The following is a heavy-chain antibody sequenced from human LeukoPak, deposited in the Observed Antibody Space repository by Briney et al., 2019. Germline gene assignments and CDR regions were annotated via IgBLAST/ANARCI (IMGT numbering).Heavy chain of an antibody. V-gene: IGHV1-69*13. CDR1: GGTFSSYA. CDR2: IIPIFGTA. CDR3: ARGVENYYYGMDV. Sequence: ASVKVSCKASGGTFSSYAISWVRQTPGQGLEWMGGIIPIFGTANYAQKFQGRVTITADESTSTAYMELSSLRSEDTAVYYCARGVENYYYGMDVWGKGTTVTVSS. J-gene: IGHJ6*04.